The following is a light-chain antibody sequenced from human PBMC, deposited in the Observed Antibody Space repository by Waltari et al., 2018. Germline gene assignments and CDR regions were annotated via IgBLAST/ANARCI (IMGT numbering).Light chain of an antibody. Sequence: QSVLTQPPSASGTPGQRVTISCSGSASNIGGNLVNWYQQLPGKAPKLLIFRSDHRPSGVPDRFSAYKTGTSASLAISGLQSEDEADYFCASWDDSLNGHWVFGGGTKVTVL. V-gene: IGLV1-44*01. CDR1: ASNIGGNL. J-gene: IGLJ3*02. CDR2: RSD. CDR3: ASWDDSLNGHWV.